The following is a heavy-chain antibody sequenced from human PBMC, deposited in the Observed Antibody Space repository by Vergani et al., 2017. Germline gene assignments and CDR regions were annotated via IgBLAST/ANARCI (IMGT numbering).Heavy chain of an antibody. CDR2: INPSGGST. CDR1: GYTFTSYY. D-gene: IGHD2-15*01. CDR3: ARGTPSGYCSGGSCYNYYYYYGMDV. Sequence: QVQLVQSGAEVKKPGASVKVSCKASGYTFTSYYMHWVRQAPGLGLEWMGIINPSGGSTSYAQKFQGRVTMTRDTSTSTVYMELSSLRSEDTAVYYCARGTPSGYCSGGSCYNYYYYYGMDVWGQGTTVTVSS. J-gene: IGHJ6*02. V-gene: IGHV1-46*03.